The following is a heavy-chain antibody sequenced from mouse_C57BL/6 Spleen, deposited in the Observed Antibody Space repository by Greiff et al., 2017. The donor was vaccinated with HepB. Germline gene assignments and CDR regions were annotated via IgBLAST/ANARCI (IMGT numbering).Heavy chain of an antibody. CDR1: GYTFTNYW. V-gene: IGHV1-63*01. CDR3: ARSEGGSSFDY. CDR2: IYPGGGYT. Sequence: VQLQQSGAELVRPGTSVKMSCKASGYTFTNYWIGWVKQRPGHGLEWIGDIYPGGGYTNYNEKFKGKATLTADKSSSTAYMQFNSLTSEDSAIYYSARSEGGSSFDYWGQGTTLTVSS. D-gene: IGHD1-1*02. J-gene: IGHJ2*01.